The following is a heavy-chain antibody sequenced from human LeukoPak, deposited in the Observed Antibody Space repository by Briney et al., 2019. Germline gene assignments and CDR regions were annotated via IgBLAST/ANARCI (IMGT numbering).Heavy chain of an antibody. Sequence: GGSLRLSCAASGFTFSDHYMDWVRQAPGKGLEWVGGIRNKVNSYSTEYAAPVKGRFTISRDDSKNSLYLQMNSLKTEDTAVYYCARVRYYLDYWGQGTLVTVSS. CDR1: GFTFSDHY. D-gene: IGHD3-9*01. V-gene: IGHV3-72*01. J-gene: IGHJ4*02. CDR3: ARVRYYLDY. CDR2: IRNKVNSYST.